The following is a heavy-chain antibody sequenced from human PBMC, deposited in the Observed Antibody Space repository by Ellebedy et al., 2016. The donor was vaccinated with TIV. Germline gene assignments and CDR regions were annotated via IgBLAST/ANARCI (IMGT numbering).Heavy chain of an antibody. D-gene: IGHD6-19*01. CDR3: AIRYSSGWSLDY. J-gene: IGHJ4*02. CDR2: INPSGGRR. Sequence: ASVKVSXXASGYTFTSYYMHWVRQAPGQGLEWMGIINPSGGRRSYAQKFQGRVTMTRDTSTSTVYMELSSLRSEDTAVYYCAIRYSSGWSLDYWGQGTLVTVSS. CDR1: GYTFTSYY. V-gene: IGHV1-46*01.